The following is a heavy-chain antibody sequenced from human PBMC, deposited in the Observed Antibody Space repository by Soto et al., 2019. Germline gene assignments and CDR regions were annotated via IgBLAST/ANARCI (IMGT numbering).Heavy chain of an antibody. Sequence: GGSLRLSCTVSGFAFNNYGINWVRQAPGKGLEWVSSISKSDYTYYSDSVKGRFTISRDNAKNSVSLQMNSLRVEDTAVYYRAREDSIIIPAVSDFWGQGTLVTVSS. CDR1: GFAFNNYG. D-gene: IGHD2-2*01. CDR2: ISKSDYT. CDR3: AREDSIIIPAVSDF. J-gene: IGHJ4*02. V-gene: IGHV3-21*01.